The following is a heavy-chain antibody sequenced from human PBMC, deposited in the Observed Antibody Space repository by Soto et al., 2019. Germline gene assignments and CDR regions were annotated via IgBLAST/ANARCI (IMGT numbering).Heavy chain of an antibody. CDR3: ARFHYDYVWGSYRPPDY. D-gene: IGHD3-16*02. J-gene: IGHJ4*02. CDR2: IIPIFGTA. CDR1: GGTFSSYA. Sequence: QVQLVQSGAEVKKPGSSVKVSCKAPGGTFSSYAISWVRQAPGQGLEWMGGIIPIFGTANYAQKFQGRVTITADESTSTAYMELSSLRSEDTAVYYCARFHYDYVWGSYRPPDYWGQGTLVTVSS. V-gene: IGHV1-69*01.